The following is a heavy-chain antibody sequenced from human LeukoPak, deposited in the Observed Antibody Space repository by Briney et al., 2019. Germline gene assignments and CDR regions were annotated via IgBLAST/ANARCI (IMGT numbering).Heavy chain of an antibody. Sequence: PGGSLRLSCAASGFTFDDYGMSWVRQAPGKGLEWVSGINWNGGSTGYADSVKGRFTISRDNAKNSLYLQMNSLRAEDTAVYYCAKLPGRAADYWGQGTLVTVSS. J-gene: IGHJ4*02. CDR1: GFTFDDYG. CDR3: AKLPGRAADY. V-gene: IGHV3-20*04. CDR2: INWNGGST.